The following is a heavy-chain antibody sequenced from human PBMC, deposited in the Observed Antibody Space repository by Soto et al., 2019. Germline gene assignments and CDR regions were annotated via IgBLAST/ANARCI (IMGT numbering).Heavy chain of an antibody. D-gene: IGHD2-21*02. CDR3: ARDIESFMVVTAYEY. CDR1: CGSIISSNW. CDR2: IYHSGST. Sequence: SETLSLTCAFSCGSIISSNWWSWVRQPPGKGLEWIGEIYHSGSTNYNPSLKSRVTISVDKSNNQISLKLSSVTAADTAVYYCARDIESFMVVTAYEYWGQGAPVTVSS. V-gene: IGHV4-4*02. J-gene: IGHJ4*02.